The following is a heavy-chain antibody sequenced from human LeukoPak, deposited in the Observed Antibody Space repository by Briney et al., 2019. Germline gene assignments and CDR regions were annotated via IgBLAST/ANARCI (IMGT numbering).Heavy chain of an antibody. Sequence: TGGSLRLSCAASGFTFSNYAVNWVRQAPGKGLEWVSTITGSGGSTFYADSVKGRFTISRDNSMDTLYLQMSSLRGEDTAVYYCAKDRGRYYDSSGYYWGYYFDSWGQGILVTVST. V-gene: IGHV3-23*01. CDR2: ITGSGGST. CDR3: AKDRGRYYDSSGYYWGYYFDS. CDR1: GFTFSNYA. D-gene: IGHD3-22*01. J-gene: IGHJ4*02.